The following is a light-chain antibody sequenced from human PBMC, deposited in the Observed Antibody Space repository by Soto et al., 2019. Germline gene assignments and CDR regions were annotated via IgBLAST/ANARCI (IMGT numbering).Light chain of an antibody. CDR1: SSDVGGYNL. Sequence: QSALTQPASVSGSPGQSITISCTGTSSDVGGYNLVSWYQQHPGKTPKLMIYEGSKRPSGVSNRFSGSKSGNSASLTISGLQAEDEAEYFCCAYAGSYTVGVFGGGTKLTVL. J-gene: IGLJ3*02. V-gene: IGLV2-23*01. CDR3: CAYAGSYTVGV. CDR2: EGS.